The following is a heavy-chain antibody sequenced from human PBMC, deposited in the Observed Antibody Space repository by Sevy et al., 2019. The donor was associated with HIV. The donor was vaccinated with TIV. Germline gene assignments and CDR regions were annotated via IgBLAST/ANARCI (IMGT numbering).Heavy chain of an antibody. CDR1: GFTFSSYS. CDR2: ISSSSSYI. V-gene: IGHV3-21*01. J-gene: IGHJ6*02. D-gene: IGHD5-12*01. CDR3: ARVGYSGYDFEGGMDV. Sequence: GGSLRLSCAASGFTFSSYSMNWVRQAPRKGLEWVSSISSSSSYIYYADSVKGRFTISRDNAKNSLYLQMNSLRAEDTAVYYCARVGYSGYDFEGGMDVWGQGTTVTVSS.